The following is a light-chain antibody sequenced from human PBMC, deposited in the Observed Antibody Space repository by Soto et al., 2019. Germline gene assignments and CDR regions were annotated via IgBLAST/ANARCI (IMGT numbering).Light chain of an antibody. CDR2: GAS. V-gene: IGKV3-20*01. J-gene: IGKJ4*01. CDR1: QIVISNH. CDR3: QQYGISLT. Sequence: EKVLTQSPGTLSLSPGERATLSCRASQIVISNHLAWYQQKPGQAPRLLISGASTRATGIPARFSGSGSGTDFTLTISRLEPEDFAVYYCQQYGISLTFGGGTKVDIK.